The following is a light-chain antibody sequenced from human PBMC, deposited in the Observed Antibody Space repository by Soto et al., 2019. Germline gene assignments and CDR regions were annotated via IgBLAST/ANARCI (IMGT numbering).Light chain of an antibody. CDR2: SAS. V-gene: IGKV1-39*01. CDR1: QNIRTY. Sequence: DIQMTQSPFSLSASVGDRVTFTCRASQNIRTYLNWYQQKAGKVPDLLIYSASGLRSGVPSRFSGSGSGTDFTLTISSLQPEDCAVYYCLLFRGSPTFGPGSRVHIK. J-gene: IGKJ3*01. CDR3: LLFRGSPT.